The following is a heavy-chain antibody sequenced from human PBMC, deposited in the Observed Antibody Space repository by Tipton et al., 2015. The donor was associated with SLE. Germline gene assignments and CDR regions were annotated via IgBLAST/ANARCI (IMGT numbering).Heavy chain of an antibody. CDR3: ARDLTAARLVP. CDR2: FIPVFGTA. CDR1: GGPFSDYA. J-gene: IGHJ5*02. D-gene: IGHD6-6*01. Sequence: QSGAEVKKPGSSVKISCKASGGPFSDYATTWMRQAPGQGLQWMGGFIPVFGTATYAQTFQDRLTIIPDEATNTVFMELSSLRSEDTAVYYCARDLTAARLVPWAQGPLVTFPS. V-gene: IGHV1-69*01.